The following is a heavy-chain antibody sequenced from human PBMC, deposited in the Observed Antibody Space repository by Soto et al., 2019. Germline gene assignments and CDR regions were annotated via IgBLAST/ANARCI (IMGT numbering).Heavy chain of an antibody. Sequence: ASVKVSCKASGYTFTGYYMHWVRQAPGQGLEWMGWINPNSGGTNYAQKFQGRVTMTRDTSISTAYMELSRLRSDDTAVYYCASLATYRNCSSTSCYTPWGQGTLVTVSS. D-gene: IGHD2-2*02. CDR3: ASLATYRNCSSTSCYTP. CDR2: INPNSGGT. J-gene: IGHJ5*02. CDR1: GYTFTGYY. V-gene: IGHV1-2*02.